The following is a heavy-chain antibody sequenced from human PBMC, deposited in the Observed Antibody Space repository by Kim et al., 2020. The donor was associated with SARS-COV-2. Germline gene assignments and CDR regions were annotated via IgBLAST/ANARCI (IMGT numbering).Heavy chain of an antibody. Sequence: GGSLRLSCAASGFTFSSHDMHWVRQATGKGLEWVPGIGADGDTYYLGSVRGRFTISRENAKNSLYLQMNSLTVGDTAVYYCVRDLSGSNYYYGMDVWGQGTTVTVSS. CDR2: IGADGDT. V-gene: IGHV3-13*01. CDR3: VRDLSGSNYYYGMDV. J-gene: IGHJ6*02. D-gene: IGHD1-26*01. CDR1: GFTFSSHD.